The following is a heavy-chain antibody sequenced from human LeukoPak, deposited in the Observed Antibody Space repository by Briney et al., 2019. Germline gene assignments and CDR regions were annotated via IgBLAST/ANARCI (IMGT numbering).Heavy chain of an antibody. J-gene: IGHJ5*02. CDR1: GGTFSSYA. CDR3: ARVGYCSSTSCYPGFTTNWFDP. CDR2: IIPIFGTA. D-gene: IGHD2-2*01. V-gene: IGHV1-69*13. Sequence: SVKVSCKASGGTFSSYAISWVRQAPGQGPEWMGGIIPIFGTANYAQKFQGRVTITADESTSTAYMELSSLRSEDTAVYYCARVGYCSSTSCYPGFTTNWFDPWGQGTLVTVSS.